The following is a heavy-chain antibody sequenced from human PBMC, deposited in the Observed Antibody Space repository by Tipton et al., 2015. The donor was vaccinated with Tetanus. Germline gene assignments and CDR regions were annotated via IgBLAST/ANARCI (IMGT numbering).Heavy chain of an antibody. V-gene: IGHV3-7*03. CDR2: IQNDGGET. CDR1: GSTFREYW. J-gene: IGHJ3*02. CDR3: AKDLRQLVRVDAFDT. D-gene: IGHD6-6*01. Sequence: SLRLSCAASGSTFREYWMSWVRQAPGKGLEWVANIQNDGGETYHLESVRGRFTISRDNSKNTLFLHMNSLRAEDTAVYFCAKDLRQLVRVDAFDTWGQGTLVTVSS.